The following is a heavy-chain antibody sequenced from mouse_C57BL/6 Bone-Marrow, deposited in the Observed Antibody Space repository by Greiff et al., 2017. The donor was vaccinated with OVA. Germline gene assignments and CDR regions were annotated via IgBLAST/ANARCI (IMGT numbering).Heavy chain of an antibody. V-gene: IGHV5-6-5*01. CDR2: ISSGGST. CDR1: GFTFSSYA. CDR3: ARGRDLRRVYYAMDY. Sequence: EVQRVESGGGLVKPGGSLKLSCAASGFTFSSYAMSWVRQTPEKRLEWVASISSGGSTYYPDSVKGRFTISRDNARNILYLQMSSLMSEDTAMYYCARGRDLRRVYYAMDYWGQGTSVTVSS. D-gene: IGHD2-12*01. J-gene: IGHJ4*01.